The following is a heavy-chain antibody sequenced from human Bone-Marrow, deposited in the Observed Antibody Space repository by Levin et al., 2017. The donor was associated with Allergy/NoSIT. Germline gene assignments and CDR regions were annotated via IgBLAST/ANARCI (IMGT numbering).Heavy chain of an antibody. J-gene: IGHJ3*02. CDR2: ISAYNGYT. V-gene: IGHV1-18*04. D-gene: IGHD3-10*01. Sequence: PGESLKISCQASGYTFSSYGISWVRQAPGQGLEWMGWISAYNGYTNYAQKVQGRVTMTTDTSTSTAYMELRSLRSDDTAVYYCARDFYTLITMVRGEHGFDIWGQGTMVTVSS. CDR1: GYTFSSYG. CDR3: ARDFYTLITMVRGEHGFDI.